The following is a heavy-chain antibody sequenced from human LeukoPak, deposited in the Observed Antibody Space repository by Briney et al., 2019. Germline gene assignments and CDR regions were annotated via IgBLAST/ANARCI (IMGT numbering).Heavy chain of an antibody. D-gene: IGHD3-10*01. V-gene: IGHV3-48*04. CDR1: GFTFSSYS. CDR3: ASASSSGSH. CDR2: ISSSSTI. Sequence: GGSLRLSCAASGFTFSSYSMNWVRQAPGKGLEWVSYISSSSTIHYADSVKGRFTISRDNAKNSLYLQMNSLRAEDTAVYYCASASSSGSHWGQGTLVTVSS. J-gene: IGHJ4*02.